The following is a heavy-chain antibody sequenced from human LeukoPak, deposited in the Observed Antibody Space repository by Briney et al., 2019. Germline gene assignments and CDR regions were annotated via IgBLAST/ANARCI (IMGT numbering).Heavy chain of an antibody. CDR1: GFTFDDYG. Sequence: GGSLRLSCAAYGFTFDDYGMSWVRQDPGKGLEWVSGINWNGGSTGYADSVKGRFTISRDNAKNSLYLQMNSLRAEDTALYYCARVGYDSTPTWGDAFDIWGQGTMVTVSS. CDR2: INWNGGST. V-gene: IGHV3-20*04. CDR3: ARVGYDSTPTWGDAFDI. J-gene: IGHJ3*02. D-gene: IGHD3-22*01.